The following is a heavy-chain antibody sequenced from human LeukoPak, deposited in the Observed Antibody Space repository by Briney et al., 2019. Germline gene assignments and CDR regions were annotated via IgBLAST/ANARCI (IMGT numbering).Heavy chain of an antibody. J-gene: IGHJ4*02. D-gene: IGHD6-6*01. CDR2: ITSDSGGT. V-gene: IGHV1-2*02. Sequence: GASVKVSCKASGYTFTGHYMHWVRQAPGQGLEWMGWITSDSGGTNYAQKFQGRVTMTRDTSISTVYMEMSRLRSDDTAVYYCARESVPAVAARRGLNYWGQGTLVAVSS. CDR1: GYTFTGHY. CDR3: ARESVPAVAARRGLNY.